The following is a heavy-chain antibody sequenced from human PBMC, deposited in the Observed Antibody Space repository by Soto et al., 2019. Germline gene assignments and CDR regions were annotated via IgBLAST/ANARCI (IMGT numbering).Heavy chain of an antibody. V-gene: IGHV1-69*02. CDR1: GGTFSSNT. CDR2: IIPILGIA. J-gene: IGHJ4*02. D-gene: IGHD5-18*01. Sequence: QVHLVQSGAEVKKPGSSVKVSCKASGGTFSSNTMRWVRQAPGQGLDWMVRIIPILGIANYAQKFQDRSTLTTAKATSTAYMELSSLRSEDTAVYYCATVGYMYTSFAYWGQGTLVIVAS. CDR3: ATVGYMYTSFAY.